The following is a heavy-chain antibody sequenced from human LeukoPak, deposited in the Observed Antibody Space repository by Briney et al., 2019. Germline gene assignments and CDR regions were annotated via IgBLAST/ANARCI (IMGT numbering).Heavy chain of an antibody. CDR2: ISSGGTT. Sequence: GGPLRLSCAASGLTFSSYAMNWVRQAPGKGLEWVSAISSGGTTYYADSVKGRFTISRDDSKNTLYLQMNSLRAEDTAVYYCAKREAMIKGLDYWGQGTLVTVSS. CDR1: GLTFSSYA. V-gene: IGHV3-23*01. J-gene: IGHJ4*02. D-gene: IGHD5-18*01. CDR3: AKREAMIKGLDY.